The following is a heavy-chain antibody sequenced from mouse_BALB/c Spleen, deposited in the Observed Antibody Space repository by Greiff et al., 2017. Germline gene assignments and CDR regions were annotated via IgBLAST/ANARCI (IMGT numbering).Heavy chain of an antibody. CDR3: AREEDGTTDYYAMDY. V-gene: IGHV1-31*01. CDR1: GYSFTGYY. J-gene: IGHJ4*01. Sequence: EVQLQESRPELVKPGASVKISCKASGYSFTGYYMHWVKQSHGKSLEWIGYIYPYNGFSSYNQKFKGKATLTVDKSSSTAYMELRSLTSEDSAVYYCAREEDGTTDYYAMDYWGQGTSVTVSS. D-gene: IGHD2-1*01. CDR2: IYPYNGFS.